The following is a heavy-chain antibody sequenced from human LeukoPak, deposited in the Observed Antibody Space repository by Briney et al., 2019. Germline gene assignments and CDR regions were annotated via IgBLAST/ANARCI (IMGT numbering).Heavy chain of an antibody. CDR3: ARGGLPKYCSSTSCYPPSFDY. D-gene: IGHD2-2*01. CDR1: GGSISSYY. J-gene: IGHJ4*02. V-gene: IGHV4-59*01. Sequence: PSETLSLTCTVSGGSISSYYWSWIRQPPGKGLEWIGYIYYSGSTNYNPSLKSRVTISVDTSKNQFSLKLSSVTAADTAVYYCARGGLPKYCSSTSCYPPSFDYWGQGTLVTVSS. CDR2: IYYSGST.